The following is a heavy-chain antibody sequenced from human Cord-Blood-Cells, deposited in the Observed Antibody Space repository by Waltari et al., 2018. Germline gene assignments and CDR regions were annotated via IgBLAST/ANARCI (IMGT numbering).Heavy chain of an antibody. CDR1: GYSISSGYY. J-gene: IGHJ4*02. V-gene: IGHV4-38-2*02. Sequence: QVQLQESGPGLVKPSEPLSLTCAVSGYSISSGYYWGWIRQPPGKGLEWIGSIYHSGSTYYNPSLKSRVTISVDTSKNQFSLKLSSVTAADTAVYYCARDIVGATDYWGQGTLVTVSS. CDR3: ARDIVGATDY. CDR2: IYHSGST. D-gene: IGHD1-26*01.